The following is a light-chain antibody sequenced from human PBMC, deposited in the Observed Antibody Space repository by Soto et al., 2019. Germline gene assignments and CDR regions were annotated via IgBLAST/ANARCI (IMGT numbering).Light chain of an antibody. V-gene: IGKV3-15*01. Sequence: EIRMTQFPGTLSVSPGERATLSCRAAQGVTTNFDWYQQKSGKSPRLLIYDVSNRATGVPARFSGSGSETDLTITISGLRSEDSAVYLCQQYNNWPFSFGQGTRLEIK. CDR3: QQYNNWPFS. CDR2: DVS. J-gene: IGKJ5*01. CDR1: QGVTTN.